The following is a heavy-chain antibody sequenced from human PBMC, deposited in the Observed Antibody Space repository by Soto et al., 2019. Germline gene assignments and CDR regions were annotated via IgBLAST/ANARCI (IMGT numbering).Heavy chain of an antibody. CDR1: GFTFSSYA. J-gene: IGHJ3*02. CDR3: ATGRYSSGWHDAFDI. D-gene: IGHD6-19*01. Sequence: EVQLLESGGGLVQPGGSLRLSCAASGFTFSSYAMSWVRQAPGKGLEWVSAISGSGGSTYYADSVKGRFTTSRDNSKNTLYLQMNSLSAEDTAVYYCATGRYSSGWHDAFDIWGQGTMVTVSS. V-gene: IGHV3-23*01. CDR2: ISGSGGST.